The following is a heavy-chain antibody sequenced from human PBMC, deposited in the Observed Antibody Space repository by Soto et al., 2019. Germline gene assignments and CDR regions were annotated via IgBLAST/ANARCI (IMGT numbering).Heavy chain of an antibody. Sequence: QVQLQESGPGLVKPSQTLSLTCTVSGGSISSGGYYWSWIRQHPGKGLEWIGYIYYSGSTYYNPSLKSRVTISVDTSKNQFSLKLSSVTAADTAVYYCARGRSSDYDFWSGYPIYNWFDPWGQGTLVTVSS. CDR3: ARGRSSDYDFWSGYPIYNWFDP. CDR1: GGSISSGGYY. V-gene: IGHV4-31*03. D-gene: IGHD3-3*01. CDR2: IYYSGST. J-gene: IGHJ5*02.